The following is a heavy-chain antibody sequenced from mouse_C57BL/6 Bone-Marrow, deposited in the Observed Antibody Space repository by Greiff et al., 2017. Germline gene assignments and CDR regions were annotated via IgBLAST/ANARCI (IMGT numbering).Heavy chain of an antibody. J-gene: IGHJ3*01. CDR2: IYPSDSET. CDR3: ARDPWFAY. CDR1: GYTFTSYW. V-gene: IGHV1-61*01. Sequence: QVQLQQPGAELVRPGSSVKLSCKASGYTFTSYWMDWVKQTPGQGLEWIGNIYPSDSETHYNQKFKDKFTLTGDKASSTAYMQLSSLTSEDSAVYYCARDPWFAYWGQGTLVTVSA.